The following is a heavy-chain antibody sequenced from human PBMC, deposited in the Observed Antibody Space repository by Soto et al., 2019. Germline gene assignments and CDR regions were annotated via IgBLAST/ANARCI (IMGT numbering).Heavy chain of an antibody. Sequence: GGSLRLSCATSAFIISDHYVDWVRQAPGKGLEWVSRINTDGSSTTYADSVQGRFTISRDNAKNTLYLQMNSLSVEDTAVYYCARGWPQSASGSHLAYWGQGTLVTVS. J-gene: IGHJ4*02. CDR2: INTDGSST. CDR1: AFIISDHY. V-gene: IGHV3-74*01. D-gene: IGHD3-10*01. CDR3: ARGWPQSASGSHLAY.